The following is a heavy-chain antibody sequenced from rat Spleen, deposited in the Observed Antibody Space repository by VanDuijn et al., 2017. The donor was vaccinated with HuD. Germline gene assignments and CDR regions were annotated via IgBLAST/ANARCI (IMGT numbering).Heavy chain of an antibody. Sequence: VQLVESGGGLVQPGRSMKLSCAASGFTFSNYYMAWVRQAPTKGLEWVASIRTGGGNTYYRDSVKGRFTISRDNAKSTLYLQMDSLRSEDTATYYCARRIILLQDWYFDFWGPGTMVTVSS. CDR2: IRTGGGNT. V-gene: IGHV5-25*01. CDR1: GFTFSNYY. J-gene: IGHJ1*01. CDR3: ARRIILLQDWYFDF. D-gene: IGHD1-1*01.